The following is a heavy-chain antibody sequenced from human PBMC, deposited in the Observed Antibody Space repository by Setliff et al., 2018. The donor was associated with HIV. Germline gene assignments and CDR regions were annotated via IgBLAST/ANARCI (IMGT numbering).Heavy chain of an antibody. J-gene: IGHJ6*03. CDR2: IYYAGDT. CDR1: GGSISSDSSDY. D-gene: IGHD6-19*01. V-gene: IGHV4-61*01. CDR3: ARGTLEQFSSTHYYMDV. Sequence: SSETLSLTCTVSGGSISSDSSDYLWSWIRQAPGKGLEWIGYIYYAGDTNFNPSLKSRVTLSVDISTNQVSLKLNSMTAADTAVYYCARGTLEQFSSTHYYMDVWGKGTAVTVSS.